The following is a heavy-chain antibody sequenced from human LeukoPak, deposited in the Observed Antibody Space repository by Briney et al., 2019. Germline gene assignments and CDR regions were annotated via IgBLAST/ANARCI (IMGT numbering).Heavy chain of an antibody. J-gene: IGHJ3*02. CDR3: ARDGIVGAPDAFDI. CDR2: ISSSSSYI. CDR1: GFTFSSYS. V-gene: IGHV3-21*01. D-gene: IGHD1-26*01. Sequence: GGSLRLSCAASGFTFSSYSMNWVRQAPGKGLEWVSSISSSSSYIYYADSVKGRFTISRDNAKNSLYLQMNSLRAEDTAVYYCARDGIVGAPDAFDIWGQGTMVTVSS.